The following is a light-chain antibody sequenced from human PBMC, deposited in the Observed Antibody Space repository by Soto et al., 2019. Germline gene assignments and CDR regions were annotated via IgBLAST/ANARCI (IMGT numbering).Light chain of an antibody. V-gene: IGKV3-11*01. CDR2: DAS. J-gene: IGKJ2*01. Sequence: EIVLTQSPATLSLSPGERATLSCRASQSVSSYLAWFQHKPGQAPRLLIYDASSRATGIPARFSGSGSGTDYTLTIDTLGPEDSAVYYCQQRSNWPPDTFGQGTKLQIK. CDR1: QSVSSY. CDR3: QQRSNWPPDT.